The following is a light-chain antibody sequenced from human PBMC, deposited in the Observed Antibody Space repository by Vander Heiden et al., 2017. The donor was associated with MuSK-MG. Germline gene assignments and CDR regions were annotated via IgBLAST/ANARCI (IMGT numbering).Light chain of an antibody. CDR1: QSVSSSY. Sequence: EMVLTQSPGTLSLSPVARATFPCRASQSVSSSYLACYQHTPGQAPRLLLYGASSTATGIPDRFSGSGSATAFTLTISRLAPEDFAVYYCQQDGSSPWTFGQGTKVEIK. J-gene: IGKJ1*01. V-gene: IGKV3-20*01. CDR3: QQDGSSPWT. CDR2: GAS.